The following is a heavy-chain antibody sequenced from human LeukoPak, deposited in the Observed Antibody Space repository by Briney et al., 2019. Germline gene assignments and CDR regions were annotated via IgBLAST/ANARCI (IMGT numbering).Heavy chain of an antibody. CDR3: ARVEQQLGQVGGFDP. CDR2: ISAYNGNT. D-gene: IGHD6-13*01. CDR1: GYTFTSYG. J-gene: IGHJ5*02. Sequence: ASVKVSCKASGYTFTSYGISWVRQAPGQRLEWMGWISAYNGNTNYAQKLQGRDTMTTDTSTSTAYMELRSLRSDDTAVYYCARVEQQLGQVGGFDPWGQGTLVTVSS. V-gene: IGHV1-18*01.